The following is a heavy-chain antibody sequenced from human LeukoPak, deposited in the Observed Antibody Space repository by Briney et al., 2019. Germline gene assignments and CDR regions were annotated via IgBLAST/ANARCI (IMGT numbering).Heavy chain of an antibody. J-gene: IGHJ5*02. CDR1: GDSVSSGSYY. CDR2: IYYSGST. V-gene: IGHV4-61*01. Sequence: PSETLSLTCTVSGDSVSSGSYYWSWIRQPPGKGLEWIGYIYYSGSTNYNPSLKSRVTISVDTSKNQFSLKLSSVTAADTAVYYCAREAVHCSGGSCSEGWFDPWGQGTLVTVSS. CDR3: AREAVHCSGGSCSEGWFDP. D-gene: IGHD2-15*01.